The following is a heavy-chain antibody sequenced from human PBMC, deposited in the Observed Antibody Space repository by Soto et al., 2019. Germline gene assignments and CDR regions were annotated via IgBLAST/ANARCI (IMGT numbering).Heavy chain of an antibody. CDR1: GGSLSGYY. D-gene: IGHD3-22*01. Sequence: SETLSLTCAVYGGSLSGYYWSWVRQSPGKGLEWIGNVYYGGSTYYNPSLKSRVTISVETSKSQFSLKLSSVTAADTAVYYCAGGDYYHSSGYYFYYYTMDVWGQGTTVTVSS. J-gene: IGHJ6*02. CDR3: AGGDYYHSSGYYFYYYTMDV. V-gene: IGHV4-59*04. CDR2: VYYGGST.